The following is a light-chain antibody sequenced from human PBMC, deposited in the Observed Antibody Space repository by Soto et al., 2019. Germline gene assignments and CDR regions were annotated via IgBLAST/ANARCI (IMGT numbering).Light chain of an antibody. CDR2: GAS. CDR1: QRCSSAY. Sequence: EIVWTQSPGTLYLSPGERATLSCRASQRCSSAYLAWDQQKPGQAPRLLIYGASSMVTGIPDRFSGSWSGRHCTLMIRVLGPEDFAVYYCQHYGSLVLTFGGGTKVQIK. J-gene: IGKJ4*01. V-gene: IGKV3-20*01. CDR3: QHYGSLVLT.